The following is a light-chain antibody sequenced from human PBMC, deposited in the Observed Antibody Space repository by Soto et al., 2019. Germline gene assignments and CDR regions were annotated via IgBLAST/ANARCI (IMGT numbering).Light chain of an antibody. V-gene: IGLV1-40*01. J-gene: IGLJ2*01. CDR2: GNS. Sequence: QSVLTQPPSVSGAPGQRVTISCTGSSSNIGACYDVHWYQQLPGTAPKLLIYGNSNRPSGVPDRFSGSKSGTSASLAITGLQAEDESDYYCQSYDSSVSGFVVFGGGTKLTVL. CDR1: SSNIGACYD. CDR3: QSYDSSVSGFVV.